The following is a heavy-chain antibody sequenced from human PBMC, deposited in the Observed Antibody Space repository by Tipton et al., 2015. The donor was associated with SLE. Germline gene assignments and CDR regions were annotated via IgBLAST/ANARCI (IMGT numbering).Heavy chain of an antibody. J-gene: IGHJ4*02. CDR1: GGSISSRNW. CDR2: ISHSGST. Sequence: TLSLTCAISGGSISSRNWWSWVRQPPGKGLEWIGEISHSGSTNYNPSLESRVTISVDTSKNQFSLKLYSVTAADTAVYYCARQILVHYFDHWGQGSLVTVSS. CDR3: ARQILVHYFDH. D-gene: IGHD6-13*01. V-gene: IGHV4-4*02.